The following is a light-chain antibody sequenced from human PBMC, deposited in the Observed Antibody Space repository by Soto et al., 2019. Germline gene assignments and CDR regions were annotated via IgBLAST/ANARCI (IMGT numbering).Light chain of an antibody. CDR1: QSIGSY. CDR2: DAS. V-gene: IGKV3-11*01. Sequence: EIVLTQSPATLSLSLGARVPLSCRARQSIGSYLAWYPHKLGQPPRLLIYDASNRATGIPVRFSGSGSGTDFTLTISRLEPEDFAVYYCQQFSSYPLTFGGGTKVDIK. CDR3: QQFSSYPLT. J-gene: IGKJ4*01.